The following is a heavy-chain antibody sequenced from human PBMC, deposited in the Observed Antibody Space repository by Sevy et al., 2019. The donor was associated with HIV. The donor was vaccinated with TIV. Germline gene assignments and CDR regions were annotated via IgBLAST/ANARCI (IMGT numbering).Heavy chain of an antibody. V-gene: IGHV3-30*18. CDR1: GFTFNTYG. CDR3: AKAAIVVVSASPNCFDS. CDR2: ISYDGTDT. Sequence: GSLRLSCAASGFTFNTYGMHWVRQTPGKGLEWVAVISYDGTDTYYVDSVKGRFTISKDNSKNTLSLQMNSLRVDDTAVYYCAKAAIVVVSASPNCFDSWGPGTVVTVSS. D-gene: IGHD2-21*02. J-gene: IGHJ4*02.